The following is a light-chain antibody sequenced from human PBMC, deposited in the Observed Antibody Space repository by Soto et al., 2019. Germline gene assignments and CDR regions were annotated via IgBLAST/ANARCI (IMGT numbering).Light chain of an antibody. J-gene: IGKJ5*01. CDR1: QGITGY. CDR3: QRTYNAP. V-gene: IGKV1-27*01. Sequence: DLQLTQSPSSLSASVGDRIIITCRVSQGITGYLNWYRQKPGKVPKLLIYSAFSVQSGVPSRFSGSGSGTDFTLSFSSLQSEDVATSYGQRTYNAPFGQGTRLDIQ. CDR2: SAF.